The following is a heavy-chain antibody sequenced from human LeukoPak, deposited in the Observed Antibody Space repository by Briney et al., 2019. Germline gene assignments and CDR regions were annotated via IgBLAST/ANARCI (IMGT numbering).Heavy chain of an antibody. D-gene: IGHD3-3*01. CDR3: ARVVIIGVVMPFYGMDV. CDR2: INHDGREK. CDR1: GFSFSSYW. J-gene: IGHJ6*02. Sequence: SGGSLRLSCVPSGFSFSSYWMSWVCQAPGKGLEWVASINHDGREKYYVDSMKGRFTISRDNAKNLLYLQTNNLRAEDTAVYHCARVVIIGVVMPFYGMDVWGQGTTVTVSS. V-gene: IGHV3-7*03.